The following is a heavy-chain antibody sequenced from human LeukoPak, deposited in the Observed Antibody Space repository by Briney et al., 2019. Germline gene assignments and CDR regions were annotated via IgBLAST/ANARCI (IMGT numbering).Heavy chain of an antibody. V-gene: IGHV3-23*01. CDR2: ISGGGDNT. D-gene: IGHD2-2*01. CDR1: GFTFSGHG. J-gene: IGHJ4*02. CDR3: AKAGDIVVVPAAFDKYYFDY. Sequence: WGTLRLSCSASGFTFSGHGMMWVPQAPGKGLVWFSNISGGGDNTYYADTVKGRFTISRDNSKNTLYLQTNSLRAEDTAVYYCAKAGDIVVVPAAFDKYYFDYWGQGTLVTVSS.